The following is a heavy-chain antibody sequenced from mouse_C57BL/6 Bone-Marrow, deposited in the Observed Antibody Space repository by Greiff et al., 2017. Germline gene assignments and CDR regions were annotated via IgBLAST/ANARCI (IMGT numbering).Heavy chain of an antibody. D-gene: IGHD2-4*01. CDR3: AIIYYDYGYYFDY. V-gene: IGHV1-69*01. Sequence: QVQLQQPGAELVMPGASVKLSCKASGYTFTSYWMHWVKQRPGQGLEWIGAIDPSDSYTNYNQKFKGKTTLTVDKSSSTAYMQLSSLTSEDSAVYYCAIIYYDYGYYFDYWGQGTTLTVSS. CDR1: GYTFTSYW. J-gene: IGHJ2*01. CDR2: IDPSDSYT.